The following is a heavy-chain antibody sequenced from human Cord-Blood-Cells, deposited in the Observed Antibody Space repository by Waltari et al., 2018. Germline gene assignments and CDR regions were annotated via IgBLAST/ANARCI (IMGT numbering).Heavy chain of an antibody. CDR1: GFTFSSYA. Sequence: QVQLVESGGGVVQPGRSLRLSCAASGFTFSSYAMHWVRQAPGKGLEGVAVISYDGSNKYYADSVKGRFTISRDNSKNTLYLQMNSLRAEDTAVYYCARERGIAAAGRIDYWGQGTLVTVSS. J-gene: IGHJ4*02. CDR3: ARERGIAAAGRIDY. V-gene: IGHV3-30-3*01. D-gene: IGHD6-13*01. CDR2: ISYDGSNK.